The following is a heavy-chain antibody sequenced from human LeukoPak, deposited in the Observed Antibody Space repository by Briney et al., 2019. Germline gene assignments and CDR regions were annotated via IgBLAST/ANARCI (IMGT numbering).Heavy chain of an antibody. D-gene: IGHD6-13*01. CDR2: ISAYNGNT. J-gene: IGHJ4*02. CDR1: GYTFTSYG. V-gene: IGHV1-18*01. CDR3: AREESSSWYALTDY. Sequence: VASVKVSCKASGYTFTSYGISWVRQAPGQGLEWMGWISAYNGNTNYAQKLQGRVTMTTDTSTSTAYMELRSLRSDDTAVYYCAREESSSWYALTDYWGQGTLVTVSS.